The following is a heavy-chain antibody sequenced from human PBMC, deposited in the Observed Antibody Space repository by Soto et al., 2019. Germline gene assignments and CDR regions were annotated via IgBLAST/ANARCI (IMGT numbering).Heavy chain of an antibody. Sequence: EVQLVESGGGLVQPGRSLRLSCAASGFTFDDYAMHWVRQSPGKGLEWVSGVTWNSGNIGYADSVKGRFTVSRDNAKNSLYLQMNSLRAEDTAFYYCARGRGRIQVWLPQFYGMDVWGQGTTVTVSS. J-gene: IGHJ6*02. CDR3: ARGRGRIQVWLPQFYGMDV. D-gene: IGHD5-18*01. CDR1: GFTFDDYA. CDR2: VTWNSGNI. V-gene: IGHV3-9*01.